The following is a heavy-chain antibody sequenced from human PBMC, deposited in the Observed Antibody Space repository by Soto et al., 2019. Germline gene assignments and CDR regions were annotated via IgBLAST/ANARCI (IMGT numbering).Heavy chain of an antibody. Sequence: QVQLVQSGAEVKKPGASVKVSCKASGYTFTSYDINWVRQATGQGLEWMGWMNPNSGNTGYAQKFQGRVTMTRNTSIITAYMELSSLRSEDTAVYYCARPRSGYYYYGMDVWGQGTAVTVSS. V-gene: IGHV1-8*01. CDR1: GYTFTSYD. J-gene: IGHJ6*02. D-gene: IGHD3-3*01. CDR2: MNPNSGNT. CDR3: ARPRSGYYYYGMDV.